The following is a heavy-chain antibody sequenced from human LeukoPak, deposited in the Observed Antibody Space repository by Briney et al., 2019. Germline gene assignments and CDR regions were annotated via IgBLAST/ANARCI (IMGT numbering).Heavy chain of an antibody. J-gene: IGHJ4*02. CDR1: GGTFSSYA. Sequence: SVKVSCKASGGTFSSYAISWVRQAPGQGLEWMGGIIPIFGTANYAQKFQGRITITADESTSTAYMELSSLRSEDTAVYYCARVGEHVGEFDYWGQGTLVTVSS. D-gene: IGHD3-16*01. V-gene: IGHV1-69*01. CDR2: IIPIFGTA. CDR3: ARVGEHVGEFDY.